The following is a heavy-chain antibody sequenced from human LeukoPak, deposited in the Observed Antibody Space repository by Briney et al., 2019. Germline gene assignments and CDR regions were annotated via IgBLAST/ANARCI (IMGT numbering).Heavy chain of an antibody. Sequence: SETLSLTCTVSGGSISDSYWSWIRQPPGKGLEWIGYIHYSGSTNYNPSLKSRGTISVDTSKNQFSLKLSSVTAADTAVYYCARNFGVVTLDVWGQGTTVTVSS. D-gene: IGHD3-3*01. CDR3: ARNFGVVTLDV. CDR1: GGSISDSY. V-gene: IGHV4-59*01. CDR2: IHYSGST. J-gene: IGHJ6*02.